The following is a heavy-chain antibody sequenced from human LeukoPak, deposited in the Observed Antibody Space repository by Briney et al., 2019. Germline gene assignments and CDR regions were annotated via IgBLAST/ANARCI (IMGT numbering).Heavy chain of an antibody. CDR1: GFTFSSYG. CDR3: ARVRGSYAFDI. D-gene: IGHD5-24*01. CDR2: IWYDGSNK. J-gene: IGHJ3*02. Sequence: GGSLRLSCAASGFTFSSYGMHWVRQAPGKGLEWVAVIWYDGSNKYYADSVKGRFTISRDNSKNTLYLQMNSLRAEDTAVYYCARVRGSYAFDIWGQGTMVTASS. V-gene: IGHV3-33*01.